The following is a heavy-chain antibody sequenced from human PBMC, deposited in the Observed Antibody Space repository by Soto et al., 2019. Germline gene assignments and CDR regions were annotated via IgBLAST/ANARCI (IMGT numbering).Heavy chain of an antibody. CDR1: GFTFSSYA. D-gene: IGHD6-19*01. CDR2: ISGSGGST. Sequence: PGGSLRLSCAASGFTFSSYAMSWVRQAPGKGLEWVSAISGSGGSTYYADSVKGRFTISRDNSKNTLYLQMNSLRAEDTAVYYCAKDSSQWRGKYGMDVWGQGTTVTVSS. V-gene: IGHV3-23*01. CDR3: AKDSSQWRGKYGMDV. J-gene: IGHJ6*02.